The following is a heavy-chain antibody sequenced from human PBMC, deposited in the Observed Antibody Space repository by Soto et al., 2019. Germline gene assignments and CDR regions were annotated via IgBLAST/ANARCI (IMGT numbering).Heavy chain of an antibody. Sequence: GGSLRLSCAASGFTFSSYEMNWARQAPGKGLEWVSYISSSGSTIYYADSVKGRFTISRDNAKNSLYLQMNSLRAEDTAVYYCARVSAGGYCTNGVCYIQNSGGFDYWGQGTLVTVSS. D-gene: IGHD2-8*01. V-gene: IGHV3-48*03. CDR3: ARVSAGGYCTNGVCYIQNSGGFDY. CDR2: ISSSGSTI. CDR1: GFTFSSYE. J-gene: IGHJ4*02.